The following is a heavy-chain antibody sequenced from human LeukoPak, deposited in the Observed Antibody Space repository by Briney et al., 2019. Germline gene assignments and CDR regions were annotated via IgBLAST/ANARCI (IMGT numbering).Heavy chain of an antibody. V-gene: IGHV4-38-2*02. CDR2: IYHSGST. CDR1: GYSISSGYY. CDR3: ARTGWLQSNVDY. J-gene: IGHJ4*02. D-gene: IGHD5-24*01. Sequence: SETLSLTCTVSGYSISSGYYWGWIRQPPGKGLEWIGSIYHSGSTYYNPSLKSRVTISVDTSKNQFSLKLSSVTAADTAVYYCARTGWLQSNVDYWGQGTLVTVSS.